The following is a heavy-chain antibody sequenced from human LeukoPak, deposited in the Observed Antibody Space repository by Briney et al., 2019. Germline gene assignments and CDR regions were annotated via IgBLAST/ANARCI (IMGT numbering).Heavy chain of an antibody. Sequence: ASVKVSCKASGYTFTSYGINWVRQAPGQGLEWMGWIRVYNGNTNYAQKLQGRVTMTTDTSTSTAYMELRSLRSDDTAVYYCARGPGGRSGYYPLEDYYYYYYMDVWGKGTTVTVSS. CDR3: ARGPGGRSGYYPLEDYYYYYYMDV. V-gene: IGHV1-18*01. CDR2: IRVYNGNT. D-gene: IGHD3-22*01. J-gene: IGHJ6*03. CDR1: GYTFTSYG.